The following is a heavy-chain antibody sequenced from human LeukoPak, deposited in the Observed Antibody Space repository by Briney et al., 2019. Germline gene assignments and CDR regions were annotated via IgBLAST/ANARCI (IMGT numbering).Heavy chain of an antibody. D-gene: IGHD2-8*01. V-gene: IGHV1-69*04. CDR1: GGTFSSYT. CDR3: ARDPDCTNGVCSGRFDP. J-gene: IGHJ5*02. CDR2: IIPILGIA. Sequence: SVKVSCKASGGTFSSYTISWVRQAPGQGLEWMGRIIPILGIANYAQKIQGRVTITADKSTSTAYMELSSLRSEDTAVYYCARDPDCTNGVCSGRFDPWGQGTLVTVSS.